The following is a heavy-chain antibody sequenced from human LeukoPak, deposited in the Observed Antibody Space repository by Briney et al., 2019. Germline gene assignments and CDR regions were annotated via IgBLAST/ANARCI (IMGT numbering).Heavy chain of an antibody. CDR3: ARESYYDSSGSLGY. D-gene: IGHD3-22*01. V-gene: IGHV4-4*07. Sequence: SETLSLTCTVSGGSISSYYWSWIRQPAGKGLEWIGRIYTSRSTNYNPSLKSRVTMSVDTSKNQFSLKLSSVTAADTAVYYCARESYYDSSGSLGYWGQGTLVTVSS. J-gene: IGHJ4*02. CDR2: IYTSRST. CDR1: GGSISSYY.